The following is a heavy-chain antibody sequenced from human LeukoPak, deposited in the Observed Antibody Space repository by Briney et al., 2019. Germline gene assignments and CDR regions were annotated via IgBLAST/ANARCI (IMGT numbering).Heavy chain of an antibody. CDR3: ARDPDTAMVGRGYYYYYMDV. J-gene: IGHJ6*03. CDR1: GFTFSSYE. V-gene: IGHV3-48*03. D-gene: IGHD5-18*01. CDR2: ISSSGSTI. Sequence: PGGSLRLSCAASGFTFSSYEMNWVRQAPGKGLEWVSYISSSGSTIYYADSVKGRFTISRDNAENSLYLQMNSLRAEDTAVYYCARDPDTAMVGRGYYYYYMDVWGKGTTVTVSS.